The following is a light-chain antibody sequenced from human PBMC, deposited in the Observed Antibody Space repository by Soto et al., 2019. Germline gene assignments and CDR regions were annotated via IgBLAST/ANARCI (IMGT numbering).Light chain of an antibody. Sequence: QSVLTQPASVSGSPGQSITISCTGTSGDIGGYNSVSWYQQHPGKAPKLLIYEVVKRPSGVSNRFSGSKSGNTASLTISGLQAEDEADYYCSSYTSSSTVVFGGGTKLTVL. CDR2: EVV. J-gene: IGLJ2*01. V-gene: IGLV2-14*01. CDR1: SGDIGGYNS. CDR3: SSYTSSSTVV.